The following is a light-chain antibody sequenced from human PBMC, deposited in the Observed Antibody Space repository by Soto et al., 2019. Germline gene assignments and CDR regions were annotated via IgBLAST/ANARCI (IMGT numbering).Light chain of an antibody. CDR2: DAS. J-gene: IGKJ1*01. V-gene: IGKV3-20*01. Sequence: IVLTQSPDTLSLSPGERATLSCRASQSVSSNYLAWYQQKLGQAPRLLIYDASRRATGIPDRFSGSGSGTDFTLTISRLEPEDFAVYYCQQYGSFPRTFGQGTKVDIK. CDR3: QQYGSFPRT. CDR1: QSVSSNY.